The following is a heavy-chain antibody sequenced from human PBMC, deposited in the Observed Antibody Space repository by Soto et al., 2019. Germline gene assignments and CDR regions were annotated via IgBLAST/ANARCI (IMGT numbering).Heavy chain of an antibody. V-gene: IGHV1-18*01. Sequence: QVQLVQSGDEVKKPGASVKVSCEASGYTFTAYAISWVRQAPGQGLEWMGWISAYNGSTNYAQIVRDRVTMTTDTSTRTAYMERRSLTADGTAVYYCPRLDLDWDVLSGDYSRGWFDPWGQGTLVTVSS. CDR3: PRLDLDWDVLSGDYSRGWFDP. J-gene: IGHJ5*02. CDR2: ISAYNGST. D-gene: IGHD3-3*01. CDR1: GYTFTAYA.